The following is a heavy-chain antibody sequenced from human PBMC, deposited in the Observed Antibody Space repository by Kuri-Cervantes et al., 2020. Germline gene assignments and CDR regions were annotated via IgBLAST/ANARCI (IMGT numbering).Heavy chain of an antibody. CDR2: IGTAGDT. CDR3: ARDRWGTIFGVVIH. J-gene: IGHJ4*02. D-gene: IGHD3-3*01. Sequence: GESLKISCAASGFTFSSYDMHWVRQATGKGLEWVSAIGTAGDTYYPGSVKGRFTISRDNSKNTLYLQMNSLRAEDTAVYYCARDRWGTIFGVVIHWGQGALVTVSS. CDR1: GFTFSSYD. V-gene: IGHV3-13*01.